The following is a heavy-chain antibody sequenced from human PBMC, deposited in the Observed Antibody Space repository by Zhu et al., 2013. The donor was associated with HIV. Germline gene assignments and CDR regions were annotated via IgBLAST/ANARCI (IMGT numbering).Heavy chain of an antibody. J-gene: IGHJ4*02. CDR3: ARGDDTPSDY. CDR1: GGTFNSYA. Sequence: QVHLVQSGAEVKKPGSSVKVSCKASGGTFNSYAFNWVRQAPGQGLEWMGRVIPFLDTTNYAQKFQGTVSITADKSTTTAYMELSSLRSEDTAIYYCARGDDTPSDYWGQGTLVTVSS. CDR2: VIPFLDTT. V-gene: IGHV1-69*08. D-gene: IGHD2-15*01.